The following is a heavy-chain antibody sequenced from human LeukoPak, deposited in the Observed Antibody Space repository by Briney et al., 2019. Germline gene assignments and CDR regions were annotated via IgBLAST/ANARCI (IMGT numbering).Heavy chain of an antibody. Sequence: GGSLRLSCAASGFTFSSYAMSWVRQAPGKGLEWVSAISGSGGSTYYADSVKGRFTISRDNSKNTLYLQMNSLRAEDTAVYYCAKDQHGFWSQKSYGMDVWGQGTTVTVSS. V-gene: IGHV3-23*01. CDR2: ISGSGGST. CDR3: AKDQHGFWSQKSYGMDV. D-gene: IGHD3-3*01. CDR1: GFTFSSYA. J-gene: IGHJ6*02.